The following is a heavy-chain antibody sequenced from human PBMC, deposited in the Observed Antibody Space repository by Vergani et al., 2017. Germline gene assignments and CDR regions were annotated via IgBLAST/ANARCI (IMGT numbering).Heavy chain of an antibody. CDR3: ARDLRLLYNRFDP. J-gene: IGHJ5*02. CDR2: TWYDGNNK. V-gene: IGHV3-33*01. D-gene: IGHD1-14*01. Sequence: QVQLVESGGGVVQLGRPLRLLCAASGFTFNQYGMHWVRQAPGKGLEWVAVTWYDGNNKQYADSVKGRFTISRDNSKSTMYLQMNSLRDEDTGVYYCARDLRLLYNRFDPWGQGTLVTVSS. CDR1: GFTFNQYG.